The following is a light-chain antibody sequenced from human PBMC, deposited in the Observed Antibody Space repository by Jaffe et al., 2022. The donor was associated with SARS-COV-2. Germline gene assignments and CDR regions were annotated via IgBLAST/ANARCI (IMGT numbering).Light chain of an antibody. CDR1: QSLVWSDGNTY. Sequence: DVVLTQSPLSLPVTLGQPASISCRSSQSLVWSDGNTYLNWFHQRPGQSPRRLIYKVSNRDSGVPDRFSGSGADTNFTLKISRVEAEDVGFYYCMQGAHWPPWTFGQGTKVEIK. CDR2: KVS. J-gene: IGKJ1*01. CDR3: MQGAHWPPWT. V-gene: IGKV2-30*01.